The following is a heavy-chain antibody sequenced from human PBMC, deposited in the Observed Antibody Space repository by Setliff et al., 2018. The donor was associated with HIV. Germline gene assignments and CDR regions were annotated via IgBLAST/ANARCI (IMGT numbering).Heavy chain of an antibody. D-gene: IGHD1-26*01. CDR1: GGTFSSYA. CDR3: ARGRVGATSTRP. V-gene: IGHV1-69*10. J-gene: IGHJ5*02. CDR2: IIPILGIA. Sequence: GASVKVSCKASGGTFSSYAISWVRQAPGQGLEWMGGIIPILGIANYAQKFQGRVTMTRNTSISTAYMELSSLRSEDTAVYYCARGRVGATSTRPWGQGTLVTVSS.